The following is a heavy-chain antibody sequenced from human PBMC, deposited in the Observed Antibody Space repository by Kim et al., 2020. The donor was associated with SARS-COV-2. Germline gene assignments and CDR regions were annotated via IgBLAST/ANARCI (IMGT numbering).Heavy chain of an antibody. CDR3: AINPQQLVDD. V-gene: IGHV3-21*01. D-gene: IGHD6-13*01. J-gene: IGHJ4*02. CDR2: ISSSSSYI. Sequence: GGSLRLSCAASGFTFSSYSMNWVRQAPGKGLEWVSSISSSSSYIYYADSVKGRFTISRDNTKNSLYLQMNSLRAEDTAVYYCAINPQQLVDDWGQGTLVTVSS. CDR1: GFTFSSYS.